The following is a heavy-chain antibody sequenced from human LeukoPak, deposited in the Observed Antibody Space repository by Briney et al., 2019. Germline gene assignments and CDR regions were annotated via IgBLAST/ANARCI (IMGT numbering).Heavy chain of an antibody. CDR1: GGSISSSSYY. V-gene: IGHV4-39*01. CDR2: IYYSGST. D-gene: IGHD6-6*01. Sequence: PSETLSLTCTVSGGSISSSSYYWGWIRQPPGKGLEWIGSIYYSGSTYYNPSLKSRVTISVDTSKNQFSLKLSSVTAADTAVYYCARLYIAARSFDYWGQGTLVTVSS. CDR3: ARLYIAARSFDY. J-gene: IGHJ4*02.